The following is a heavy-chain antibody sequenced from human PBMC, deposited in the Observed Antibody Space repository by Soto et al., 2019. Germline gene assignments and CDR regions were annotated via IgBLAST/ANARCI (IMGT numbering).Heavy chain of an antibody. D-gene: IGHD6-13*01. Sequence: ASVKVSCKASGGTFSSYAISWVRQAPGQGLEWMGGIIPNSGGTNYAQKFQGWVTMTRDTSISTAYMELSRLRSDDTAVYYCATGSAAGPGHYYYCGMDVWGQGTTVTVSS. CDR1: GGTFSSYA. CDR3: ATGSAAGPGHYYYCGMDV. V-gene: IGHV1-2*04. J-gene: IGHJ6*02. CDR2: IIPNSGGT.